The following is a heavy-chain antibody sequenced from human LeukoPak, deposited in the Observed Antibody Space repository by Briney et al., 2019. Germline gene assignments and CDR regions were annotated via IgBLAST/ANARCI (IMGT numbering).Heavy chain of an antibody. V-gene: IGHV4-4*09. CDR1: GGSISSYY. Sequence: SETLSLTCTVSGGSISSYYWSWIRQPPGKGLEWIGYIYTSGSTNYNPSLKSRVTLSVDTSKNQFSLKLSSVTAADTAVYYCARRRPYYYMDVWGKGTTVTVSS. CDR2: IYTSGST. CDR3: ARRRPYYYMDV. J-gene: IGHJ6*03.